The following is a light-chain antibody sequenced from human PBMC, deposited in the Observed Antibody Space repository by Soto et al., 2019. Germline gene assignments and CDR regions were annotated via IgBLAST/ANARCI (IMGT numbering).Light chain of an antibody. V-gene: IGKV1-5*01. Sequence: DIQMTQSPSTLSASVGDRVTITCRASQSISSWLAWYQQKPGKAPKLLIYDASSLESGVPSRFSGSGSGTEFTLTISSLQPDDFATYYCQQYDKAVTFGPGTKVDIK. CDR1: QSISSW. CDR3: QQYDKAVT. J-gene: IGKJ3*01. CDR2: DAS.